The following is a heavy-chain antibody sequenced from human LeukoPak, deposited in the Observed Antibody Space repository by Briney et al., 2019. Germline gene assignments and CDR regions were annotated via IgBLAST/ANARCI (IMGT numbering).Heavy chain of an antibody. CDR1: GYTFTGYY. D-gene: IGHD6-6*01. J-gene: IGHJ5*02. CDR3: ARDEGYSSSSEVAYP. Sequence: ASVKVSCKASGYTFTGYYMHWVRQAPGQGLEWMGWINPNSGGTNYAQKFQGRVTMTRATSISTAYMELSRLRSDDTAVYYCARDEGYSSSSEVAYPWGQGTLVTVSS. V-gene: IGHV1-2*02. CDR2: INPNSGGT.